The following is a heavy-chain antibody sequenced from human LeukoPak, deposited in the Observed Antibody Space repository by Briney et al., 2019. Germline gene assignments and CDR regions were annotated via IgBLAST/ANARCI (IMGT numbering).Heavy chain of an antibody. D-gene: IGHD6-19*01. CDR1: GFTFSSYW. J-gene: IGHJ4*02. CDR3: ATEASSGLED. V-gene: IGHV3-7*01. Sequence: PGGSLRLSCAASGFTFSSYWMSWVRQAPGKGLEWVANIKQDGSEKNYLDSVKGRFTISRDNAENSLYLQMNSLRAEDTAVHYCATEASSGLEDWGQGILVTVSS. CDR2: IKQDGSEK.